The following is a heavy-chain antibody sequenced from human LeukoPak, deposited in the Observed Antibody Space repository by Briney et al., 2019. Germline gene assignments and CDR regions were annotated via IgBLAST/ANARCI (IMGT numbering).Heavy chain of an antibody. CDR2: INAGNGNT. CDR1: GGTFNSYA. J-gene: IGHJ6*03. Sequence: ASVKVSCKASGGTFNSYAISWVRQAPGQGLEWMGWINAGNGNTKYSQEFQDRVTITRDTSASTAYMELSSLRSEDMAVYYCARARYETRIWPKSRYDYYHYMDVWGKGTTVTVSS. V-gene: IGHV1-3*03. D-gene: IGHD3-3*01. CDR3: ARARYETRIWPKSRYDYYHYMDV.